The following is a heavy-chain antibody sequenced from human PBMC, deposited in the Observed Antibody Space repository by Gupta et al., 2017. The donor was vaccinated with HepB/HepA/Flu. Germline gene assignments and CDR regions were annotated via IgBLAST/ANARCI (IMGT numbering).Heavy chain of an antibody. CDR2: ISAFSGYT. V-gene: IGHV1-18*01. D-gene: IGHD6-13*01. J-gene: IGHJ3*02. CDR3: ARDRAYSSSWRDAFDI. Sequence: QSQLVQSGAEVKKPGASVKVSCKASGFSFTDYGVSWGRQAPGQGLEWMGWISAFSGYTNYGQKLQGRGSLTIDKSTSTAYMELRSLRYDDTAVYYCARDRAYSSSWRDAFDIWGQGTMVTVSS. CDR1: GFSFTDYG.